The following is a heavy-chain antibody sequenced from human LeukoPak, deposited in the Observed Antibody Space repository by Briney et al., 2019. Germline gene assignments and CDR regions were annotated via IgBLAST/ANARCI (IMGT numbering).Heavy chain of an antibody. J-gene: IGHJ5*02. V-gene: IGHV4-4*07. Sequence: SETLSLTCTVSGDSISSYHWNWIRQPAGKGLEWIGRIYTTGSTNYNPSLKSRVTMSVDTSKNQFSLKLSSVTAADTAVYYCARGGQVRGYYSSTSCYAFFDPWGPGTLVTVSS. D-gene: IGHD2-2*01. CDR1: GDSISSYH. CDR3: ARGGQVRGYYSSTSCYAFFDP. CDR2: IYTTGST.